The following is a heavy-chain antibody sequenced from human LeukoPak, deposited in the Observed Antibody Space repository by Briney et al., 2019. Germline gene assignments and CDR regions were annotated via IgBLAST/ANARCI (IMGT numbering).Heavy chain of an antibody. CDR3: ARMYGYTYGRMAPLDY. CDR1: GGSISSSSYY. CDR2: IYYSGST. Sequence: SETLSLTCTVSGGSISSSSYYWGWIRQPPGTGLEWIGSIYYSGSTYYNPSLKSRVTISVDTSKNQFSLKLSSVTAADTAVYYCARMYGYTYGRMAPLDYWGQGTLVTVSS. V-gene: IGHV4-39*07. J-gene: IGHJ4*02. D-gene: IGHD5-18*01.